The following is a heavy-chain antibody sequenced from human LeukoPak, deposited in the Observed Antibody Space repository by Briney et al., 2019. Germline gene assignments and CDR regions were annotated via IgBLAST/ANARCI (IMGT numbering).Heavy chain of an antibody. Sequence: SVKVSCKASGFTFTSSAMQWVRQARGQRLEWIGWIVVGSGNTNYAQKFQERVTITRDMSTSTAYMELSSLRSEDTAVYYCAVGGPEDRYYYGMDVWGQGTTVTVSS. J-gene: IGHJ6*02. CDR1: GFTFTSSA. V-gene: IGHV1-58*02. CDR3: AVGGPEDRYYYGMDV. CDR2: IVVGSGNT. D-gene: IGHD3-16*01.